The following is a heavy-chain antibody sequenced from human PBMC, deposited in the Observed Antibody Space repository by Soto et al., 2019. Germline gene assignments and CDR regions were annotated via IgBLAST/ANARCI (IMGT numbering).Heavy chain of an antibody. D-gene: IGHD1-7*01. Sequence: ASVKVSCKASGYTFTSYDINWVRQAPGQGLEWMGWINPNSGGTNYAQKFQGWVTMTRDTSISTAYMELSRLRSDDTAVYYCARGYYGLITGTTRPPYYYYYMDVWGKGTTVTVSS. CDR1: GYTFTSYD. V-gene: IGHV1-2*04. CDR2: INPNSGGT. J-gene: IGHJ6*03. CDR3: ARGYYGLITGTTRPPYYYYYMDV.